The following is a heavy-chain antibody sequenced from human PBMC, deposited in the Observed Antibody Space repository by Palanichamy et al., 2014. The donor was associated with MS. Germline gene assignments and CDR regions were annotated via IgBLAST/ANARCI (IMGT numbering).Heavy chain of an antibody. CDR3: TTYWPDFGVVISDDAFDI. J-gene: IGHJ3*02. Sequence: VEWVGRIKSKTDGGTTDYAAPVKGRFTISGDDSKNTLYLQMNSLKTEDTAVYYCTTYWPDFGVVISDDAFDIWGQGTMVTVSS. D-gene: IGHD3-3*01. CDR2: IKSKTDGGTT. V-gene: IGHV3-15*01.